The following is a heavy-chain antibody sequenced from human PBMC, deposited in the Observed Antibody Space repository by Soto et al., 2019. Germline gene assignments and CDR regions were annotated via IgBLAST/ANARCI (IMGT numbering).Heavy chain of an antibody. CDR2: ISPKSTYR. CDR3: ARGGGGGLFEH. Sequence: CGCMRLPCVTAGCRFSYYYRCWNFQAPGTGLEWLSHISPKSTYRNYADSVKGRFTISRDNTKSSLFLQMNSLGVEDTAVYYCARGGGGGLFEHWGQGVLVTVSS. J-gene: IGHJ4*02. CDR1: GCRFSYYY. V-gene: IGHV3-11*06. D-gene: IGHD2-21*01.